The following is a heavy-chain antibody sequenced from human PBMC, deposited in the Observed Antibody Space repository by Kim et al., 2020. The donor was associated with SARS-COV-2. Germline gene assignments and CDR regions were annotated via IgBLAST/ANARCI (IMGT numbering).Heavy chain of an antibody. Sequence: GGSLRLSCAASGFTFSSYAMSWVRQAPGKGLEWVSAISGSGGSTYYADSVKGRFTISRDNSKNTLYLQMNSLRAEDTAVYYCAKCSVYDILTGYYLSFDYWGQGTLVTVSS. CDR1: GFTFSSYA. V-gene: IGHV3-23*01. D-gene: IGHD3-9*01. CDR2: ISGSGGST. J-gene: IGHJ4*02. CDR3: AKCSVYDILTGYYLSFDY.